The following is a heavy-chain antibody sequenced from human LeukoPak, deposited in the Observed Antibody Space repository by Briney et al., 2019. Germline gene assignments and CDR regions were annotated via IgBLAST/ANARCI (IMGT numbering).Heavy chain of an antibody. D-gene: IGHD3-10*01. V-gene: IGHV4-39*07. Sequence: SETLSLTCNVSGDSISRSNYYWGWLRQPPGKGLEWIASVFYSGSDFYNPSLKSRVTISVDASKNQFSLKLSSVTAADTAVYYCASYGSGIFDYWGQGTLITVSS. CDR2: VFYSGSD. CDR1: GDSISRSNYY. CDR3: ASYGSGIFDY. J-gene: IGHJ4*02.